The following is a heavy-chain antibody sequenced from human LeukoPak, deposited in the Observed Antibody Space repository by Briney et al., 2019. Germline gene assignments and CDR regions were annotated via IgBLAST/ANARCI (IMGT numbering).Heavy chain of an antibody. Sequence: SETLSLTCTVSGGSISSYYWSWIRQPPGKGLEWIGYIYYSGSTNYNPSLKSRVTISVDTSKNQFSLKLSSVTAADTAVYYCARQFHEEGKKPNRGVVAASYYFDYWGQGTLVTVSS. J-gene: IGHJ4*02. CDR1: GGSISSYY. CDR2: IYYSGST. CDR3: ARQFHEEGKKPNRGVVAASYYFDY. D-gene: IGHD2-15*01. V-gene: IGHV4-59*01.